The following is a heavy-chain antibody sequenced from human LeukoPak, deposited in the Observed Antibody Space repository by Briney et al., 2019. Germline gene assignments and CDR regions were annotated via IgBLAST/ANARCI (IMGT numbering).Heavy chain of an antibody. D-gene: IGHD5-18*01. Sequence: SVNVSCKASGGTFGSYVISWVRQAPGQGLEWMGGIIPIFGTAHYAQKFQGRLTITADESTSTVYMEMSSLRSEDTAMYYCAKEGDTALVTGYFDLWGRGTLVTVSS. CDR1: GGTFGSYV. CDR3: AKEGDTALVTGYFDL. CDR2: IIPIFGTA. J-gene: IGHJ2*01. V-gene: IGHV1-69*13.